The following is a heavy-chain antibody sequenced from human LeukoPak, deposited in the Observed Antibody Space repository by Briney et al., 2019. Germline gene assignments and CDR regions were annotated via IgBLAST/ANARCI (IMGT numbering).Heavy chain of an antibody. V-gene: IGHV4-59*01. CDR3: ARSYGSGRGY. Sequence: SETLSLTCTVSGGSISSYYWSWIRQPPGKGLEWIGYIYYSGSTNYNPSLKSRVTISVDTSKNQFSLKLSSVTAADTAVYYCARSYGSGRGYWGQGTLVTVSS. CDR1: GGSISSYY. J-gene: IGHJ4*02. CDR2: IYYSGST. D-gene: IGHD3-10*01.